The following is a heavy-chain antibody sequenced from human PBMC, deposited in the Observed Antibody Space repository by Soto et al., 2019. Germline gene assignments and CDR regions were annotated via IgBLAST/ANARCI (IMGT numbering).Heavy chain of an antibody. J-gene: IGHJ5*02. Sequence: PGGSLRLSCAASGFTFSTYDMSWVRQAPGKGLEWVSSISGSDGRTYYADSVKGRFTISRDNSKNTLYLQMSSLRAVDTAVYYCARYYYASGSDWFAPWGRGTLVTVSS. V-gene: IGHV3-23*01. CDR1: GFTFSTYD. CDR2: ISGSDGRT. CDR3: ARYYYASGSDWFAP. D-gene: IGHD3-10*01.